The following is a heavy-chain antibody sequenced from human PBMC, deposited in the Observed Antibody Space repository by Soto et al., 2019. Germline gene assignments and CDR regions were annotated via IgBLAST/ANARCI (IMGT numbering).Heavy chain of an antibody. J-gene: IGHJ4*02. CDR3: VRGVVVVVGSTAENFDH. CDR1: GFTFTKYS. D-gene: IGHD2-15*01. Sequence: GGSLRLSCVTSGFTFTKYSMNWVRQAPGKGLEWVSYISYSGETKYYADSLKGRYAISRDDAKDSVYLQMNSLRDEDTAFYYCVRGVVVVVGSTAENFDHWGQGTLVTVSS. V-gene: IGHV3-48*02. CDR2: ISYSGETK.